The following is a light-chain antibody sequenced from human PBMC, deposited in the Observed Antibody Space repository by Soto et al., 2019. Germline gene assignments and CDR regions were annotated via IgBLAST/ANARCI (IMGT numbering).Light chain of an antibody. CDR3: QQYGSSPPYT. J-gene: IGKJ2*01. V-gene: IGKV3-20*01. Sequence: EIVLTQSPGTLSLSPGERATLSCRASQSVNSNYLAWYQQKPGQAPRLLIYGASSRAAGIPDRFSGSGSGTDFTLTISRLEPEDCAVYYCQQYGSSPPYTFGLGTKLEIK. CDR2: GAS. CDR1: QSVNSNY.